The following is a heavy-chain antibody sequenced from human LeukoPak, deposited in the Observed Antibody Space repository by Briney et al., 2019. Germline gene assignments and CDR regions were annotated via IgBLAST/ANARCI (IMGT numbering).Heavy chain of an antibody. CDR2: MNPNSGNT. D-gene: IGHD6-19*01. CDR1: GYTFTSSD. CDR3: ARDYSSGWPNFDY. J-gene: IGHJ4*02. Sequence: ASVKVSCKASGYTFTSSDFNWVRQATGQGLEWMGWMNPNSGNTGYAQKLQGRVTMTTDTSTSTAYMELRSLRSDDTAVYYCARDYSSGWPNFDYWGQGTLVTVSS. V-gene: IGHV1-8*01.